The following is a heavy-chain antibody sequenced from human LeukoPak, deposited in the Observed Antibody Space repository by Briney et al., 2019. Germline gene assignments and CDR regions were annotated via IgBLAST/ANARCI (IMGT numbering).Heavy chain of an antibody. CDR3: AREVVAVAGWFDP. V-gene: IGHV4-4*07. J-gene: IGHJ5*02. CDR2: IYSRGST. Sequence: SETLSLTCSVSGGSISNYYWSWIRQPAGKGLEWIGRIYSRGSTNYNPSLKSRVTMSVDTSKNQFSLKLSSVTAADTAVYYCAREVVAVAGWFDPWGQGTLVTVSS. CDR1: GGSISNYY. D-gene: IGHD6-19*01.